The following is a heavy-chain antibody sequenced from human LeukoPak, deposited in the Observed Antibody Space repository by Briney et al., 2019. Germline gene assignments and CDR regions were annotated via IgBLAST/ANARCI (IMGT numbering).Heavy chain of an antibody. CDR3: ARLGDCSGGRCYRNWFDP. CDR2: IYPGDSDT. V-gene: IGHV5-51*01. J-gene: IGHJ5*02. D-gene: IGHD2-15*01. Sequence: GESLKISCKGSGYSFTSYWIGWVRQMPGKGLEWMGIIYPGDSDTRYSPSFQGQVTISADKSISTAYLQWSSLKASDTAMYYCARLGDCSGGRCYRNWFDPWGQGTLVTVSS. CDR1: GYSFTSYW.